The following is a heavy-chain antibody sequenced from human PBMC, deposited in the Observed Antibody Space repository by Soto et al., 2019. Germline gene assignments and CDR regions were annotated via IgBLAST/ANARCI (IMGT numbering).Heavy chain of an antibody. D-gene: IGHD3-9*01. CDR1: GGTFSSYA. J-gene: IGHJ6*02. V-gene: IGHV1-69*13. Sequence: ASVKVSCKASGGTFSSYAISWVRQAPGQGLEWMGGIIPIFGTANYAQKFQGRVTITADESTSTAYMELSSLRSEDTAVYYCASEGANYDILTGPYHYYGMDVWGQGTTVTVSS. CDR3: ASEGANYDILTGPYHYYGMDV. CDR2: IIPIFGTA.